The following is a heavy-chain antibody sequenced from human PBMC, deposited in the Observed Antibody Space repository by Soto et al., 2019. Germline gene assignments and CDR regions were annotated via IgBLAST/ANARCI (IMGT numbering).Heavy chain of an antibody. D-gene: IGHD6-6*01. V-gene: IGHV3-9*01. CDR3: EKDKDQGYSSSSGGMDV. CDR1: GFTFDDYA. CDR2: ISWNSGSI. Sequence: PGGSLRLSCAASGFTFDDYAMHWVRQAPGKGLEWVSGISWNSGSIGYADSVKGRFTISRDNAKNSLYLQMNSLRAEDTALYYCEKDKDQGYSSSSGGMDVWGQGTTVTVSS. J-gene: IGHJ6*01.